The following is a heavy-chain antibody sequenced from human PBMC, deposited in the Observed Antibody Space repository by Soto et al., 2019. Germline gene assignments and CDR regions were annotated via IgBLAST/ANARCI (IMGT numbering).Heavy chain of an antibody. Sequence: PSETLSLTCAVSGGTISSGGYSWSWIRQPPGKGLEWIGYIYHSGSTYYNPSLKSRVTISVDRSKNQFSLKLSSVTAADTAVYYCARVVRRIGSGSPYYFDYWGQGTLVTVSS. CDR1: GGTISSGGYS. J-gene: IGHJ4*02. V-gene: IGHV4-30-2*01. CDR2: IYHSGST. D-gene: IGHD3-10*01. CDR3: ARVVRRIGSGSPYYFDY.